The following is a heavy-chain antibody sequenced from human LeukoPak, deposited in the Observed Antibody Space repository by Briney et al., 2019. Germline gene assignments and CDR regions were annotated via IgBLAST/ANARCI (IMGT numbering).Heavy chain of an antibody. Sequence: PWETLSLTCTVSGDPISSSSYYWGWIRQPPGKGLEWIGSIYYRGSTYYNPSLKSRVTMSVDTSKNQFSLKLSSVTAADTAVYYCARESESYDSSGSTFKYWGQGTLGTVSS. V-gene: IGHV4-39*07. CDR2: IYYRGST. CDR1: GDPISSSSYY. D-gene: IGHD3-22*01. J-gene: IGHJ4*02. CDR3: ARESESYDSSGSTFKY.